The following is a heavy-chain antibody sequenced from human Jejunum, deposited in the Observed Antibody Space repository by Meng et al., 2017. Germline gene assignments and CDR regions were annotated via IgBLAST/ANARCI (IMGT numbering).Heavy chain of an antibody. J-gene: IGHJ4*02. Sequence: ERPLVASGGGLVQPGGSLTLSCAASGVSVSTYAMHWVRQAPGKGLVWVSQIKPDGRTTAYADSVKGRFTISRDDAKNTVYLEMNSLRAEDASVYYCARDWDWVVWDYWGQGTLVTVSS. D-gene: IGHD3/OR15-3a*01. CDR2: IKPDGRTT. CDR3: ARDWDWVVWDY. CDR1: GVSVSTYA. V-gene: IGHV3-74*01.